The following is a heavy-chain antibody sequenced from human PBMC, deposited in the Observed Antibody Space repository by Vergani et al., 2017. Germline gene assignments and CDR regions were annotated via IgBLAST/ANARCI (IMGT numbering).Heavy chain of an antibody. V-gene: IGHV1-69*06. Sequence: QVQLVQSGAEVKKPGSSVKVSCKASGGTFSSYAISWVRQAPGQGLEWMGGIIPIFGTANYAQKFQGRVTMTRDTSTSTVYMELSSLRSEDTAVYYCARDLAPYYYDSSGYYYVANWFDPWGQGTLVTVSS. J-gene: IGHJ5*02. CDR1: GGTFSSYA. CDR2: IIPIFGTA. D-gene: IGHD3-22*01. CDR3: ARDLAPYYYDSSGYYYVANWFDP.